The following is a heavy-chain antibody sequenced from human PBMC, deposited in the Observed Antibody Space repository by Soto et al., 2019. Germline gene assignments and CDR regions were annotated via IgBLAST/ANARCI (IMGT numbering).Heavy chain of an antibody. CDR1: GYTFTGYY. J-gene: IGHJ6*02. V-gene: IGHV1-2*04. CDR2: INPNSGGT. D-gene: IGHD1-26*01. CDR3: ARDHPHTSGSYSSYYGMDV. Sequence: ASVKVSCKASGYTFTGYYMHWVRQAPGQGLEWMGWINPNSGGTNYAQRFQGWVTMTRETSISTAYLGLSRLRSNDTAVYYCARDHPHTSGSYSSYYGMDVWGQGT.